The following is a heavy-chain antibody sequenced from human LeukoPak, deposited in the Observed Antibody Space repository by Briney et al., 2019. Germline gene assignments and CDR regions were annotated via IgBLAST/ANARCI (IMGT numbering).Heavy chain of an antibody. D-gene: IGHD3-10*01. CDR2: IISSSNII. CDR1: GFTFSTHS. CDR3: ARAVGHGSGSPRLDV. Sequence: GGSLRLSCAVSGFTFSTHSMNWVRQAPGKGLEWVSYIISSSNIIYYADSVKGRFTISRDNAKNSLYLQMSSLRAEDTAVYYCARAVGHGSGSPRLDVWGNGTTVTVSS. J-gene: IGHJ6*04. V-gene: IGHV3-48*01.